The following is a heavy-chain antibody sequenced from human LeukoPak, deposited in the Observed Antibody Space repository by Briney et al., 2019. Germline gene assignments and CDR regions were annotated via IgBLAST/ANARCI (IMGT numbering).Heavy chain of an antibody. CDR1: GFTFSSYG. D-gene: IGHD1-1*01. CDR2: IRYDGSNK. J-gene: IGHJ4*02. Sequence: SGGSLRLSCAASGFTFSSYGMHWVRQAPGKGLEWVAFIRYDGSNKYYADSVKGRFTISRDNSKNTLYLQMNSLRAEDTAVYYCAKDRYLQIDYWGQGTLVTVSS. CDR3: AKDRYLQIDY. V-gene: IGHV3-30*02.